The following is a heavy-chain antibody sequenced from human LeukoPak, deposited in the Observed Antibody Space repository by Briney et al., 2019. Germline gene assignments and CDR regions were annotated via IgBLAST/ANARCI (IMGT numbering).Heavy chain of an antibody. V-gene: IGHV3-53*01. J-gene: IGHJ6*02. CDR1: GFTVSSNY. CDR3: AGAYSDYYYYYGMDV. CDR2: IYSGGST. D-gene: IGHD6-13*01. Sequence: GGSLRLSCAASGFTVSSNYMSWVRQAPGKGLEWVSVIYSGGSTYYADSVKGRFTISRDNSKNTLYLQMNSLRAEDTAVYYCAGAYSDYYYYYGMDVWGQGTTVTVSS.